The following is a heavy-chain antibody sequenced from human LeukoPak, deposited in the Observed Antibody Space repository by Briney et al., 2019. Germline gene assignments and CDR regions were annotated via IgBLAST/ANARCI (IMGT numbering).Heavy chain of an antibody. CDR3: AVGYCSSTSCFDFDY. CDR2: IYYDGSNQ. D-gene: IGHD2-2*01. CDR1: GLSFRNYG. Sequence: GGSLRLSCVVSGLSFRNYGMHWVRQAPGKGLEWVAVIYYDGSNQYYADSVKGRFTVSRDNAKNTLYLQMDSLRAEDTAVYYCAVGYCSSTSCFDFDYWGQGTLVTVSS. V-gene: IGHV3-33*01. J-gene: IGHJ4*02.